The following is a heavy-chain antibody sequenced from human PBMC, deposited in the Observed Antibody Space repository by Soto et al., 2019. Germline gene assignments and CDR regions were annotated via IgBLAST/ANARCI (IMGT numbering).Heavy chain of an antibody. V-gene: IGHV1-69*13. J-gene: IGHJ3*02. CDR1: GGTFSSYA. CDR2: IIPIFGTA. D-gene: IGHD2-15*01. Sequence: VASVKVSCKASGGTFSSYAISWVRQAPGQGLEWMGGIIPIFGTANYAQKFQGRVTITADESTSTAYMELSSLRSEDTAVYYCASGYCSGGSCYSFDIWGQGTMVTVSS. CDR3: ASGYCSGGSCYSFDI.